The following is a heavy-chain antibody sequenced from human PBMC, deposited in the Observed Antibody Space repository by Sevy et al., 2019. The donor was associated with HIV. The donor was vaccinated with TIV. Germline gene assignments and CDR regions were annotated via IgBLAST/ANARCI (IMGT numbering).Heavy chain of an antibody. V-gene: IGHV4-34*01. CDR2: INHSGST. J-gene: IGHJ3*02. D-gene: IGHD2-2*01. CDR3: TRHCSSTTCSHAFDI. CDR1: GGSFSGYY. Sequence: PSETLSLTCDVYGGSFSGYYWSWIRQPPGKGLEWIGEINHSGSTNYNPSLKSRVTISEDTSKNQFSLKLSSVTAADTAVYYCTRHCSSTTCSHAFDIWGQGTMVTVSS.